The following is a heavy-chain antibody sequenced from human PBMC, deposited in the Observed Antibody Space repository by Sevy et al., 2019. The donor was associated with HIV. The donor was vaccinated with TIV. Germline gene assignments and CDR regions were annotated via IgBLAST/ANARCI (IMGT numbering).Heavy chain of an antibody. Sequence: GGFLRLSCAASGFTFSSYAMSWVRQAPGKGLEWVSAISGSGGSTYYADSVKGRFTISRDNSKNTLYLQMNSLRAEDTAVYYCAKGSNRVAGPLIYYYYYYMDVWGKGTTVTVSS. CDR3: AKGSNRVAGPLIYYYYYYMDV. D-gene: IGHD6-19*01. CDR2: ISGSGGST. V-gene: IGHV3-23*01. CDR1: GFTFSSYA. J-gene: IGHJ6*03.